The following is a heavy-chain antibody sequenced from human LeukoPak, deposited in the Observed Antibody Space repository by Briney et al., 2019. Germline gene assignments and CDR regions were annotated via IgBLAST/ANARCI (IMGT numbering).Heavy chain of an antibody. CDR3: AKDQVPGYSYGYLTDY. J-gene: IGHJ4*02. CDR2: IKQDGSEK. Sequence: PGGSLRLSCAASGFTFSSYWMSWVRQAPGKGLEWVANIKQDGSEKYYVDSVKGRFTISRDNAKNSLYLQMNSLRAEDTAVYYCAKDQVPGYSYGYLTDYWGQGTLVTVSS. D-gene: IGHD5-18*01. CDR1: GFTFSSYW. V-gene: IGHV3-7*03.